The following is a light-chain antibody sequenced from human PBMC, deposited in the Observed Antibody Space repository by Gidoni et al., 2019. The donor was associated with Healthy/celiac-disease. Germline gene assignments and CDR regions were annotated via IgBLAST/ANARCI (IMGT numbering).Light chain of an antibody. CDR1: QSVSSY. CDR2: AAS. CDR3: QQRSNCPLT. J-gene: IGKJ4*01. Sequence: EIELTQSPATLSLSPGERATLSCRASQSVSSYLAWYQQKPGQAPRLLIYAASNRATGIPARFSGSGSGTDFTLTISSLQPEDFAVYYCQQRSNCPLTFGRGTKVEIK. V-gene: IGKV3-11*01.